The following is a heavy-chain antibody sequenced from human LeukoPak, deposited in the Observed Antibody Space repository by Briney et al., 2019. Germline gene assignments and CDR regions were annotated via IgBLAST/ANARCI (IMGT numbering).Heavy chain of an antibody. D-gene: IGHD4-17*01. J-gene: IGHJ4*02. Sequence: PSETLSLTCTVSGGSISSSSYYWGWIRQPPGKGLEWIGTIYYSGTTYYNPSLKSRITISKDTSKNQFSLNLSSVIAADTAVYYCVRIGDFGDPPHSWGQGTLVTVSS. CDR1: GGSISSSSYY. V-gene: IGHV4-39*01. CDR2: IYYSGTT. CDR3: VRIGDFGDPPHS.